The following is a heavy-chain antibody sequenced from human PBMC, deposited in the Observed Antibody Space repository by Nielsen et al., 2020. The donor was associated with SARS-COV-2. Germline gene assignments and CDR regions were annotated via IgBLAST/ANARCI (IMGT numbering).Heavy chain of an antibody. D-gene: IGHD3-10*01. CDR1: GFAFSTYW. V-gene: IGHV3-7*03. J-gene: IGHJ4*02. CDR3: TRVRVGDFYGSDY. CDR2: IKQDGSEK. Sequence: GGSLRLSCAASGFAFSTYWLSWVRQAPGKGLEWVANIKQDGSEKYYVGSVKGRFTVSRDNAKNSLYLQMNSLRAVDTAIYFCTRVRVGDFYGSDYWGQGTRVTVSS.